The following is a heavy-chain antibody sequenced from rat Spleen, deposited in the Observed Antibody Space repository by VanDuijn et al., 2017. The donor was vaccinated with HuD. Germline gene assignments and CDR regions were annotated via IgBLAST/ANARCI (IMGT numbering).Heavy chain of an antibody. CDR3: TTRIITVAVPDY. Sequence: EVQLVESGGGLVQPGGSLKLSCVASGITFTNYWMTWIRQAPGKGLEWIASITNTGDSTYYLDSVKGRFTISRNNAKSTLYLQMDSLRSEDTATYYCTTRIITVAVPDYWGQGIMVTVSS. D-gene: IGHD1-2*01. CDR2: ITNTGDST. CDR1: GITFTNYW. V-gene: IGHV5-31*01. J-gene: IGHJ2*01.